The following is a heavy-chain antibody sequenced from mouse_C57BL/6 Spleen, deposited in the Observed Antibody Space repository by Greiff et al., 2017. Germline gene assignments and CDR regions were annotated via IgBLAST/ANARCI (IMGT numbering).Heavy chain of an antibody. Sequence: QVHVKQPGAELVKPGASVKLSCKASGYTFTSYWMHWVKQRPGRGLEWIGRIDPNSGGTKYNEKFKSKATLTVDKPSSTAYMQLSSLTSEDSAVYYCAAYYSNYGYWYFDVWGTGTTVTVSS. CDR2: IDPNSGGT. V-gene: IGHV1-72*01. CDR3: AAYYSNYGYWYFDV. CDR1: GYTFTSYW. J-gene: IGHJ1*03. D-gene: IGHD2-5*01.